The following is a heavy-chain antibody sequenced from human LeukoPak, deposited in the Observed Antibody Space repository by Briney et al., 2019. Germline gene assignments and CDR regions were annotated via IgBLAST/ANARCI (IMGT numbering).Heavy chain of an antibody. V-gene: IGHV1-18*01. CDR2: ISAYNGDT. D-gene: IGHD3-10*01. CDR3: ARGLLWFGDIRGNWFDP. J-gene: IGHJ5*02. Sequence: ASVKVSCKASGYTFTSYGINWVRQAPGQGLEWIGWISAYNGDTNFAQKFQGRVTMTTDTSTNTAYMELSSLRSEDTAVYYCARGLLWFGDIRGNWFDPWGQGTLVTVSS. CDR1: GYTFTSYG.